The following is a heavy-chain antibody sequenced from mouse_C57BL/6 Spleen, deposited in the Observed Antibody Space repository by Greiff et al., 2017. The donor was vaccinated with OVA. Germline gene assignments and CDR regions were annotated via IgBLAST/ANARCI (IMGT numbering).Heavy chain of an antibody. CDR3: ARDSNYPYYAMDY. D-gene: IGHD2-5*01. CDR2: IYPGDGDT. Sequence: VQLQESGPELVKPGASVKISCKASGYAFSSSWMNWVKQRPGKGLEWIGRIYPGDGDTNYNGKFKGKATLTADKSSSTAYMQLSSLTSEDSAVYFGARDSNYPYYAMDYWGQGTSVTVSS. V-gene: IGHV1-82*01. CDR1: GYAFSSSW. J-gene: IGHJ4*01.